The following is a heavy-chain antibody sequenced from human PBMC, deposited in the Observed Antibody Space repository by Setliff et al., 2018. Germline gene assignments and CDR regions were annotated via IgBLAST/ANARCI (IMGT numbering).Heavy chain of an antibody. CDR1: GFTFRNSW. J-gene: IGHJ3*02. CDR2: IKEDGSST. V-gene: IGHV3-7*01. Sequence: GGSLRLSCAASGFTFRNSWMSWVRQAPGQGPEWVASIKEDGSSTYYADSVKGRFTISRDNAKDSLYLQMNSLRADDTAVYYCARSAANGGHDPFDIWGQGTMVTVSS. D-gene: IGHD2-8*01. CDR3: ARSAANGGHDPFDI.